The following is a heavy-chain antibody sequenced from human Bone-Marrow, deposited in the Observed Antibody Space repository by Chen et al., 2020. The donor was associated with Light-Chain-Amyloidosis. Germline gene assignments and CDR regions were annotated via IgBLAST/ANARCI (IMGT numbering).Heavy chain of an antibody. CDR2: VIAIGGST. D-gene: IGHD6-19*01. J-gene: IGHJ4*02. CDR3: ARSSGWWAYNF. V-gene: IGHV3-23*01. CDR1: GFTFSSYS. Sequence: EEQLLESGGDLVQPGGSLRLSCAASGFTFSSYSMAWVRQAPGKGLEWLSDVIAIGGSTFYADSVKGRFTISRDNSKNTLYLQMNSLRADDTALYYCARSSGWWAYNFWGQGTLVTVSS.